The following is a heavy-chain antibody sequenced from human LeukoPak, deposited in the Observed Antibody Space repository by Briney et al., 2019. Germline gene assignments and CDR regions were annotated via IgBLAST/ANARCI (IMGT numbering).Heavy chain of an antibody. CDR2: IGPDGGTT. CDR1: GFTFYTYG. J-gene: IGHJ4*02. D-gene: IGHD6-13*01. Sequence: PGGSLRLSCAASGFTFYTYGMHWVRQAPGKGLEYVSGIGPDGGTTYYANSVKGRFTISRDNSKYMLYLQMGSLTTDDMAVYYCARGAQLTAYWGQGTLVTVSS. CDR3: ARGAQLTAY. V-gene: IGHV3-64*01.